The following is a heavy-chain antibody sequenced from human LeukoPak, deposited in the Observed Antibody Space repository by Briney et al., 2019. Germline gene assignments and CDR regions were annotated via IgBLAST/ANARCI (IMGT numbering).Heavy chain of an antibody. CDR3: ARRHFDAFDI. CDR2: IWYDGSSK. CDR1: GFTFSSYG. V-gene: IGHV3-33*01. J-gene: IGHJ3*02. Sequence: GRSLRLSCAASGFTFSSYGMQWVRRAPGKGLEWVAVIWYDGSSKYYADSVKGRFTISRVNSKNTLYLQMDSLTAEDTAVYYCARRHFDAFDIWGQRTVVTVSS.